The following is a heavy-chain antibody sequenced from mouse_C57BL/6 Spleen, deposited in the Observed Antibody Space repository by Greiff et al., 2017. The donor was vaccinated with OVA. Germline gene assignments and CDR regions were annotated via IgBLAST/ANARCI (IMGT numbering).Heavy chain of an antibody. CDR2: ISDGGSYT. D-gene: IGHD1-1*01. J-gene: IGHJ1*03. Sequence: EVMLVESGGGLVKPGGSLKLSCAASGFTFSSYAMSWVRQTPEKRLEWVATISDGGSYTYYPDNVKGRFTISRDNAKNNLYLQMSHLKSEDTAMYYCAPYYYGSSSPNWYFDVWGTGTTVTVSS. CDR3: APYYYGSSSPNWYFDV. CDR1: GFTFSSYA. V-gene: IGHV5-4*03.